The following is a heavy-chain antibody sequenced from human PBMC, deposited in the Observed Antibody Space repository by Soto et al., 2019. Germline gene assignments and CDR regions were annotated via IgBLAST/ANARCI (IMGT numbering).Heavy chain of an antibody. Sequence: PGESLRISCKGSGYSFTSYWIGWVRQMPGKGLEWMGIIYPGDSDTRYSPSFQGQVTISADKSISTAYLQWSSLKASDTAMYYCARLGQVVGAQRANYYYYGMDVWGQGTTVTVSS. D-gene: IGHD1-26*01. CDR3: ARLGQVVGAQRANYYYYGMDV. J-gene: IGHJ6*02. CDR1: GYSFTSYW. V-gene: IGHV5-51*01. CDR2: IYPGDSDT.